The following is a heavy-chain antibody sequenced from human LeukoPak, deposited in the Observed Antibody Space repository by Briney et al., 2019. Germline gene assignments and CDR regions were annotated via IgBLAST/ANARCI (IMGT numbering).Heavy chain of an antibody. CDR3: ARHSYYGSGSYRTLSLDY. D-gene: IGHD3-10*01. J-gene: IGHJ4*02. CDR1: GYSFSNYW. Sequence: GESLKISCKGSGYSFSNYWIGWVRQMPGKGLEWMGIIYPGDSDTRYSPSFQGQVTISADKSISTAYLQWSSLKASDTAMYYCARHSYYGSGSYRTLSLDYWGQGTLVTVSS. V-gene: IGHV5-51*01. CDR2: IYPGDSDT.